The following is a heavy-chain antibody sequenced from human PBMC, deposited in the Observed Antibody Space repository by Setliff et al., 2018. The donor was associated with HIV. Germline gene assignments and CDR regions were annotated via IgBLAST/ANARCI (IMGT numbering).Heavy chain of an antibody. V-gene: IGHV3-23*01. CDR3: ARAPPYCSSTSCYEH. J-gene: IGHJ1*01. CDR2: ISGSGART. D-gene: IGHD2-2*01. Sequence: PGGSLRLSCTASGFTFSSHAMSWVRQAPGKGLEWVSVISGSGARTNYADSVRGRFTISRDNSKNTVYLQMNSLRAEDTAVYYCARAPPYCSSTSCYEHWGQGTLVTVSS. CDR1: GFTFSSHA.